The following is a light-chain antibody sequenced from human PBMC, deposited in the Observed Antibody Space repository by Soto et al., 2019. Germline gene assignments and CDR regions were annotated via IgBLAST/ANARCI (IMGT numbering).Light chain of an antibody. CDR1: QSVSSTY. V-gene: IGKV3-20*01. Sequence: EIVLTQSPRTLSLSPGETATLSCRASQSVSSTYLAWYQQKPGQAPRLLIYGASSRATGIPDRFSGSGSGTDVTLTISRLEPEDFAVYYCQQYGSSPRTFGGGTKVDIK. CDR3: QQYGSSPRT. CDR2: GAS. J-gene: IGKJ4*01.